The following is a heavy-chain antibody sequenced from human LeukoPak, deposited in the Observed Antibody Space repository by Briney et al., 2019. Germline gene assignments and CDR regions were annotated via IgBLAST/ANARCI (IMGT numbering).Heavy chain of an antibody. CDR3: AREEGAYGGSNWFDP. CDR2: INSDGSST. V-gene: IGHV3-74*01. J-gene: IGHJ5*02. CDR1: GFTFSSYW. D-gene: IGHD4-23*01. Sequence: GGSLRLSCAASGFTFSSYWMHWVRQAPGKGLVWVSCINSDGSSTSYADSVKGRFTISRDNAKNTLYLQMNSLRAEDTAVYYCAREEGAYGGSNWFDPWGQGTLVTVSS.